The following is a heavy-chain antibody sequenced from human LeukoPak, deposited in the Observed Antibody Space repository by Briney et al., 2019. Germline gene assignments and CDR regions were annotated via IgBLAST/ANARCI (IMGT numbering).Heavy chain of an antibody. D-gene: IGHD3-22*01. CDR2: IDPSDSYT. J-gene: IGHJ3*02. Sequence: ESPVLHRNGPGYSLTKYWISWERQMPGKGLEWMGRIDPSDSYTKYSPSFQGHVTISTDKSISTAYLPWLSLNASDTAMYYCARHYYETFSALDIWGQGTMVTVSS. CDR3: ARHYYETFSALDI. CDR1: GYSLTKYW. V-gene: IGHV5-10-1*01.